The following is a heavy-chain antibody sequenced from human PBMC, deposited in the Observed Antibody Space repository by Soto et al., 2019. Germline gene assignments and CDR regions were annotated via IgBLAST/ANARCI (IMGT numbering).Heavy chain of an antibody. CDR2: INPNSGGT. CDR3: ARDGGVVAASTYFDY. V-gene: IGHV1-2*02. D-gene: IGHD2-15*01. Sequence: ASVKVSCKASGYTFTGYYMHWVRQAPGQGLEWMGWINPNSGGTNYAQKFQGRVTMTRDTSISTAYMELSRLRSDDTAVYYCARDGGVVAASTYFDYWGQVTLVTVSS. J-gene: IGHJ4*02. CDR1: GYTFTGYY.